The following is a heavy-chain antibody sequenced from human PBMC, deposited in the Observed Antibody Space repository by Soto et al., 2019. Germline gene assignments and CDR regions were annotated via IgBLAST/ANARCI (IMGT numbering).Heavy chain of an antibody. CDR1: GGSISSYY. CDR3: ARSTMMLLDY. J-gene: IGHJ4*02. CDR2: IYYSGST. V-gene: IGHV4-59*08. D-gene: IGHD3-22*01. Sequence: SETLSLTCTVSGGSISSYYWSWIRQPPGKGLEWIGYIYYSGSTNYNPSLKSRVTISVDTSKNQFSLKLSSVTAADTAVYYCARSTMMLLDYWGQGTLVTVSS.